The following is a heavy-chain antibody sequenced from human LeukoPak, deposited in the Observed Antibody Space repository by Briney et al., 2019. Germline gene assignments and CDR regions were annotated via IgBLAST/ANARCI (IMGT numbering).Heavy chain of an antibody. V-gene: IGHV4-31*03. CDR2: IYYSGST. Sequence: SETLSLTCTVSGGSISSGGYCWSWIRQHPGKGLEWIGYIYYSGSTYYNPSLKSRVTISVDTSKNQFSLKLSSVTAADTAVYYCAREKDYYDSSGYYHHAFDIWGQGTMVTVSS. CDR1: GGSISSGGYC. J-gene: IGHJ3*02. D-gene: IGHD3-22*01. CDR3: AREKDYYDSSGYYHHAFDI.